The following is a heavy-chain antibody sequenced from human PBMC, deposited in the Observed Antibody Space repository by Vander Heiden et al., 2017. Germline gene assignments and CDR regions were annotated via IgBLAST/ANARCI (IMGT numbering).Heavy chain of an antibody. V-gene: IGHV3-9*01. CDR2: ISWNSGSI. J-gene: IGHJ4*02. Sequence: EVQLVESGGGLVQPGRSLRLSCAASGFTFDDYAMHWVRPAPGKGLEWVSGISWNSGSIGYADSVKGRFTISRDNAKNSLYLQMNSLRAEDTALYYCAKDMAGYGSGSYDYWGQGTLVTVSS. D-gene: IGHD3-10*01. CDR1: GFTFDDYA. CDR3: AKDMAGYGSGSYDY.